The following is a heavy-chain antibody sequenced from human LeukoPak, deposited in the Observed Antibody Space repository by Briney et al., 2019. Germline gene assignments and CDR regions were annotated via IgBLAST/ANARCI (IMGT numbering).Heavy chain of an antibody. V-gene: IGHV4-39*01. J-gene: IGHJ4*02. D-gene: IGHD1-26*01. CDR2: IYHSGST. Sequence: SETLSLTCTVSGGSISSSSYYWGWIRQPPGKGLEWIASIYHSGSTYYDSSLRSRVTISVDTSKNQFSLKVSSVTAADTAVYYCARYSENSYFDYWGQGTLVTVSS. CDR1: GGSISSSSYY. CDR3: ARYSENSYFDY.